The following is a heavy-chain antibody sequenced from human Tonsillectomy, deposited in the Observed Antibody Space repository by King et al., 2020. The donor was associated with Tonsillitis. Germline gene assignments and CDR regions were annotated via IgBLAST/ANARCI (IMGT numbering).Heavy chain of an antibody. Sequence: GGGVGEPGASGKVSCKASGYTFTDYDMHWVRQAPGQGLEWMGWINPNSGGPNYAQKFQGRGTMTRDTSISTAYMELCSLRYDDTAVYYCATSGDRCYEYFFDFWGQGTLVTVSS. V-gene: IGHV1-2*02. D-gene: IGHD2-15*01. CDR2: INPNSGGP. CDR3: ATSGDRCYEYFFDF. CDR1: GYTFTDYD. J-gene: IGHJ4*02.